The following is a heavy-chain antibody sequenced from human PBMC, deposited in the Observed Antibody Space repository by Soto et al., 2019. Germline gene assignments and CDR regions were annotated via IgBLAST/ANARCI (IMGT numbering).Heavy chain of an antibody. D-gene: IGHD5-12*01. CDR2: IIPLFGTT. CDR1: GDTFSGYS. Sequence: QVQLVQSGAEVKKPGSSVKVSCKASGDTFSGYSISWVRQAPGQGLEWMGGIIPLFGTTNYAQRFQGRVKITADKSTSPAYMELGRLKSGDTAIFYCARDLGSGYDPGDYWGQGTLVTVSS. V-gene: IGHV1-69*14. J-gene: IGHJ4*02. CDR3: ARDLGSGYDPGDY.